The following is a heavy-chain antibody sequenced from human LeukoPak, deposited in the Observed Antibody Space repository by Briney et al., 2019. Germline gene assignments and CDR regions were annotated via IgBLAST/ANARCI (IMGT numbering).Heavy chain of an antibody. CDR3: ARGGNWQLLVLRGNWFDP. J-gene: IGHJ5*02. V-gene: IGHV4-34*01. Sequence: SETLSLTCAVYGGSFSGYYWSWIRQPPGKGLEWIGEINHSGSTNYNPSLKSRVTISVDTSKNQFSLKLSSVTAADAAVYYCARGGNWQLLVLRGNWFDPWGQGTLVTVSS. CDR1: GGSFSGYY. D-gene: IGHD2-15*01. CDR2: INHSGST.